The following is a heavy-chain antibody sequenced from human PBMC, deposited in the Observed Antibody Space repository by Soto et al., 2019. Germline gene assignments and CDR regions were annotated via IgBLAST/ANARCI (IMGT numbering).Heavy chain of an antibody. V-gene: IGHV1-18*01. Sequence: QVHLVQSGAEVKKPGASVKVSCKGSGYAFTTYGITWVRQAPGQGLEWVGWISTHNGNTNYAQQLQGRVTVTRDTSTSTAYMELRSLRSDDTAVYYCARGRYGEYWGQGALVTVSS. D-gene: IGHD3-10*01. J-gene: IGHJ4*02. CDR2: ISTHNGNT. CDR3: ARGRYGEY. CDR1: GYAFTTYG.